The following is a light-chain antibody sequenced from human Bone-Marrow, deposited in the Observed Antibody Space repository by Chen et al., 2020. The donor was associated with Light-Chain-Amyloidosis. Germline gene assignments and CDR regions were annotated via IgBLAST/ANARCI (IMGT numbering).Light chain of an antibody. CDR3: SSYTITNTLV. J-gene: IGLJ1*01. CDR2: EVT. CDR1: SSDVGGDNH. V-gene: IGLV2-14*01. Sequence: QPALTQPPPVSGSPGQSITISCPGTSSDVGGDNHVSWYQQHPDKAPKLMIYEVTNRPSWVPDRFSGSKSDNTASLTISGLQTEDEADYFCSSYTITNTLVFGSGTRVTVL.